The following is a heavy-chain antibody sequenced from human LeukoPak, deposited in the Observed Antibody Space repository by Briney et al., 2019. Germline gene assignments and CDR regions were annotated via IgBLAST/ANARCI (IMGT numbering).Heavy chain of an antibody. CDR3: AGGNENAFDI. Sequence: SETLSLTCAVYGGSFSGYYWSWIRQPPGKGLEWIGEINHSGSTNYNPSLKSRVTISVDTSKNQFSLKLSSVTAADTAVYYCAGGNENAFDIWGQGTMVTVSS. CDR2: INHSGST. J-gene: IGHJ3*02. CDR1: GGSFSGYY. D-gene: IGHD1-1*01. V-gene: IGHV4-34*01.